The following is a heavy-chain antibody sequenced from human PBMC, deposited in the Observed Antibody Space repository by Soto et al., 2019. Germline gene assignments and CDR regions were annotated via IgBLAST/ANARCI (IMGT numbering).Heavy chain of an antibody. D-gene: IGHD3-10*01. CDR1: GGTFSSYA. J-gene: IGHJ5*01. CDR2: IIPIFGTA. CDR3: ALWDAPSDTRVYYIS. Sequence: SVKVYCKASGGTFSSYAISWVRQAPGQGLEWMGGIIPIFGTANYAQKFQGRVTITADKSTSTAYMELSSLRSEDTAVYYCALWDAPSDTRVYYISRGHGTPV. V-gene: IGHV1-69*06.